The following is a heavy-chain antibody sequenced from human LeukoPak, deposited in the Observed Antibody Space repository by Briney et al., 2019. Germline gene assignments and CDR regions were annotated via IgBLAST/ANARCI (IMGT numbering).Heavy chain of an antibody. Sequence: SETLSLTCTVSGGSISSYYWSWIRQPPRKGLEWIGNNDYTGGANYNPSLKSRVTILVDTSKNQFSLKLISVTAADTAVYFCARNRPHYYDNSGYLDSWGQGALVTVSS. J-gene: IGHJ4*02. D-gene: IGHD3-22*01. V-gene: IGHV4-59*01. CDR1: GGSISSYY. CDR3: ARNRPHYYDNSGYLDS. CDR2: NDYTGGA.